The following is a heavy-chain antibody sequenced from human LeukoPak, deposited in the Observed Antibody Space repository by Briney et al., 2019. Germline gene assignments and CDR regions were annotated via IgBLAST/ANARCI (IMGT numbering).Heavy chain of an antibody. Sequence: AGGSLRLSCAASGFTFSSYAMSWVRQAPGKGLEWVSAISGSGGSTYYADSVKGRFTISRDNSKNTLYLQMNSLRAEDTAVYYCAKGYGSGTITPGLSDYWGQGTLVTVSS. CDR1: GFTFSSYA. CDR3: AKGYGSGTITPGLSDY. J-gene: IGHJ4*02. D-gene: IGHD3-10*01. CDR2: ISGSGGST. V-gene: IGHV3-23*01.